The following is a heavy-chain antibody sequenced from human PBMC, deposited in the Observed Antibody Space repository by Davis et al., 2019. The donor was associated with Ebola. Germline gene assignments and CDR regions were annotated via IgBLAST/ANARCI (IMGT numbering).Heavy chain of an antibody. Sequence: PGGSLTLSCAASGFTFDDYAMHWVRQAPGKGLEWVSGISWNSGSIGYADSVKGRFTISRDDSKNTLYLQMNSLRAEDTAVYYCARESSGGTYPEHWGQGTLVTVSS. V-gene: IGHV3-9*01. CDR2: ISWNSGSI. CDR3: ARESSGGTYPEH. J-gene: IGHJ1*01. CDR1: GFTFDDYA. D-gene: IGHD1-26*01.